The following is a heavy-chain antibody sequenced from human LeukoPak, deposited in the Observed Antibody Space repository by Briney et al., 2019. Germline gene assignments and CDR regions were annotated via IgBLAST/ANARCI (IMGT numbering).Heavy chain of an antibody. CDR2: IKQDGSEK. D-gene: IGHD1-26*01. J-gene: IGHJ4*02. CDR1: GFTFDDYA. Sequence: GSLRLSCAASGFTFDDYAIHWVRQAPGKGLEWVANIKQDGSEKYYVDSVKGRFTISRDNSKNTLYLQMGSLRAEDMAVYYCARVGGGNYYWYYFDYWGQGTLVTVSS. CDR3: ARVGGGNYYWYYFDY. V-gene: IGHV3-7*01.